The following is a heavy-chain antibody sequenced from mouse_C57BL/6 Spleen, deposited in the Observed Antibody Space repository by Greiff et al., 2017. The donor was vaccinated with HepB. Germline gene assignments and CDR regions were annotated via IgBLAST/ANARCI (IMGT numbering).Heavy chain of an antibody. CDR1: GYTFTDYY. CDR2: INPNNGGT. CDR3: ARRRLRGDY. D-gene: IGHD3-2*02. Sequence: VQLQQSGPELVKPGASVKISCKASGYTFTDYYMNWVKQSHGKSLEWIGDINPNNGGTSYNQKFKGKATLTVDKSSSTAYMELRSLTSEDSAVYYCARRRLRGDYWGQGTTLTVSS. V-gene: IGHV1-26*01. J-gene: IGHJ2*01.